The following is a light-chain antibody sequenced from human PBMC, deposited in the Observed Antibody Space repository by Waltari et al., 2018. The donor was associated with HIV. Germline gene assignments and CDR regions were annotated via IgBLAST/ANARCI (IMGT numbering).Light chain of an antibody. CDR1: QDISGF. V-gene: IGKV1-8*01. J-gene: IGKJ1*01. CDR2: GAS. Sequence: AIRMTQSPSSFSASTGDRVTITCRARQDISGFFSWSQQKPGKAPNLLISGASTLQSGVPSRFNGSGSGTDFTLTSSCLQSEDLATYYCQQYYNYPRTFVQGTRVEIK. CDR3: QQYYNYPRT.